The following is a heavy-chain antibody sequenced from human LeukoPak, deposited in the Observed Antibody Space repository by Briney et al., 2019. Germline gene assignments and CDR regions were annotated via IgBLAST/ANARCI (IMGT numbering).Heavy chain of an antibody. CDR3: ARTRGVMVRFDY. CDR1: GGSFSGYY. J-gene: IGHJ4*02. Sequence: SETLSLTCAVYGGSFSGYYWSWIRQPPGKGLEWIGEINHSGSTNYNPSLKSRVTISVDTSKNQFSLKLSSVTAADTAVYYCARTRGVMVRFDYWGQGTLVTVSS. V-gene: IGHV4-34*01. D-gene: IGHD3-10*01. CDR2: INHSGST.